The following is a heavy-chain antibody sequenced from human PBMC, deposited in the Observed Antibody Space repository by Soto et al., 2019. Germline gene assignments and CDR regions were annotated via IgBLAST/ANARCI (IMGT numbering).Heavy chain of an antibody. V-gene: IGHV3-11*01. CDR2: ISSSGSAL. Sequence: GGSLRLSCAASGFPFSDYYMTWIRQAPGKGLEWVSYISSSGSALQYADSVKGRFTISRDNARNSVFLQMNSLRVEDTAMYYCARDSPGGFNWSDPWGQGTLVTVSS. D-gene: IGHD3-16*01. CDR1: GFPFSDYY. CDR3: ARDSPGGFNWSDP. J-gene: IGHJ5*02.